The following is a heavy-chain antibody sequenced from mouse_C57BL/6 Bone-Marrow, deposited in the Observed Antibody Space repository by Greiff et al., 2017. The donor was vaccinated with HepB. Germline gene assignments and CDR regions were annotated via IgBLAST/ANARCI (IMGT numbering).Heavy chain of an antibody. J-gene: IGHJ2*01. V-gene: IGHV14-4*01. CDR3: TTEVYGSSYRVYFDY. CDR1: GFNIKDDY. Sequence: VQLQQSGAELVRPGASVKLSCTASGFNIKDDYMHWVKQRPEQGLEWIGWIDPENGDPEYASKFQGKATITADTSSNTAYLQLSSLTSEDTAVYYCTTEVYGSSYRVYFDYWGQGTTLTVSS. CDR2: IDPENGDP. D-gene: IGHD1-1*01.